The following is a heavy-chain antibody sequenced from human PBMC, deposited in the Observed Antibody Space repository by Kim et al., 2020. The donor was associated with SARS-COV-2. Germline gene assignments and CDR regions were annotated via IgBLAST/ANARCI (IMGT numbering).Heavy chain of an antibody. CDR2: IIPIFGTA. CDR1: GGTFSSYA. J-gene: IGHJ6*02. V-gene: IGHV1-69*13. Sequence: SVKVSCKASGGTFSSYAISWVRQAPGQGLEWMGGIIPIFGTANYAQKFQGRVTITADESTSTAYMELSSLRSEDTAVYYCARVLGIAAAICFYGMDVWGQGTTVTVSS. D-gene: IGHD6-13*01. CDR3: ARVLGIAAAICFYGMDV.